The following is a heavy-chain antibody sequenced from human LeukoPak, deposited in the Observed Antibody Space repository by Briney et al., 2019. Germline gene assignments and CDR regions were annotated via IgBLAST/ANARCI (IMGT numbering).Heavy chain of an antibody. Sequence: PGGSLRLSCAASGFTFSTYEMNWVRQAPGKGLEWVSYISSSGSALYYADSVKGRFTISRDNSKNTLYLQMNSLRAEDTAVYYCARQSGSSFDYWGQGTLVTVSS. CDR1: GFTFSTYE. CDR3: ARQSGSSFDY. J-gene: IGHJ4*02. D-gene: IGHD1-26*01. V-gene: IGHV3-48*03. CDR2: ISSSGSAL.